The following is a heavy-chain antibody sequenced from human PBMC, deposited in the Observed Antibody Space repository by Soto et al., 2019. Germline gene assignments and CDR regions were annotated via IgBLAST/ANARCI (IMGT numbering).Heavy chain of an antibody. CDR1: GYNFSAYY. J-gene: IGHJ4*02. Sequence: QVQLVQSGAEVKKPGASVKVSCQTSGYNFSAYYFNWVRQAAGQGPEWMGWLNPRNGQTGYVQKFRGRVTMTRDTSIATVYLELSRLTYEDTAIYFCARETDTSKVDYWGQGTLVTVSS. CDR2: LNPRNGQT. V-gene: IGHV1-8*01. D-gene: IGHD5-18*01. CDR3: ARETDTSKVDY.